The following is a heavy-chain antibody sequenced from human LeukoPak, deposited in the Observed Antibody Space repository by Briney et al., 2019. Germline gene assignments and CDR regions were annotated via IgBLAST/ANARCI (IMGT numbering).Heavy chain of an antibody. J-gene: IGHJ4*02. V-gene: IGHV3-9*01. CDR3: ARRFPYFDY. Sequence: GGSLRLSCAASGFTFDYAMHWVRQAPGKGLEWVSGISWNSGSIGYADSVKGRFTISRDNAKNSLYLQMNSLRAEDTAVYYCARRFPYFDYWGQGTLVTVSS. D-gene: IGHD3-10*01. CDR2: ISWNSGSI. CDR1: GFTFDYA.